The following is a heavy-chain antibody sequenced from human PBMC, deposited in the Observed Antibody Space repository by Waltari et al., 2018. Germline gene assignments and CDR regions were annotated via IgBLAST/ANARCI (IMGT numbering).Heavy chain of an antibody. CDR3: AIGYSSGWYYAFDI. CDR1: GGSISSYY. D-gene: IGHD6-19*01. CDR2: IYYSGST. V-gene: IGHV4-59*01. Sequence: QVPLQESGPGLVKTSETLSLTCTVPGGSISSYYWSWIRQPPGKGLEWIGYIYYSGSTNYNPSLKSRVTISVDTSKNQFSLKLSSVTAADTAVYYCAIGYSSGWYYAFDIWGQGTMVTVSS. J-gene: IGHJ3*02.